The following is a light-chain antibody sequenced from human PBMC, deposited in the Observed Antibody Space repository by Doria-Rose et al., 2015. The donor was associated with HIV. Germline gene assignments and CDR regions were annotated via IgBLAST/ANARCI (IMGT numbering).Light chain of an antibody. V-gene: IGKV3-20*01. CDR3: HQYGTSWT. CDR1: QRSRSSY. CDR2: DGS. Sequence: TQSPGTLSLSPGERATLSCRASQRSRSSYLVWYQQKPGKALSLLIQDGSTRATGIPDRFSASGSVTDFTLTIIRLEPEDFALYYCHQYGTSWTFGQGTKVEI. J-gene: IGKJ1*01.